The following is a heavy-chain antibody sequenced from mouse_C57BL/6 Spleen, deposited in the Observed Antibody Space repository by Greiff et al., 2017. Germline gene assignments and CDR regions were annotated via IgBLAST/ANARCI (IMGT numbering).Heavy chain of an antibody. Sequence: QVQLQQSGAELVRPGASVTLSCKASGYTFTDYEMHWVKQTPVHGLEWIGAIDPETGGTAYNQKFKGKAILTADKSSSTAYMELRSLTSEDSAVYYCTRSTTVVAVYWYFDVWGTGTTVTVSS. CDR3: TRSTTVVAVYWYFDV. CDR1: GYTFTDYE. CDR2: IDPETGGT. D-gene: IGHD1-1*01. V-gene: IGHV1-15*01. J-gene: IGHJ1*03.